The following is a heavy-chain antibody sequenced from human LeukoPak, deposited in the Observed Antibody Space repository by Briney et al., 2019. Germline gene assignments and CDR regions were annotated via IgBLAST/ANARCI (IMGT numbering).Heavy chain of an antibody. J-gene: IGHJ5*02. CDR3: AHRGDITMVRGVSPIRGWFDP. D-gene: IGHD3-10*01. Sequence: SGPTLVKPTQTLTLTCTFSGFSLSTSGVGVGWIRQPPGKALEWLAVIYWDDDKRYSPVLKSRLTITKDTSKNQVVLTMTNMDPVDTATYYCAHRGDITMVRGVSPIRGWFDPWGQGTLVTVSS. V-gene: IGHV2-5*02. CDR1: GFSLSTSGVG. CDR2: IYWDDDK.